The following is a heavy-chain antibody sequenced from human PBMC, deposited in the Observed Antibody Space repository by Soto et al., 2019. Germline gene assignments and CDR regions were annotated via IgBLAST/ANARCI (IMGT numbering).Heavy chain of an antibody. J-gene: IGHJ4*02. CDR1: GFTFSSYG. CDR3: AKDHHYDSSGYYHRPPTYYFDY. CDR2: ISYDGSNK. Sequence: QVQLVESGGGVVQPGRSLRLSCAASGFTFSSYGMHWVRQAPGKGLEWVAVISYDGSNKYYADSVKGRFTISRDNSKNTLYLQMNSLRAEDTAVYYCAKDHHYDSSGYYHRPPTYYFDYWGQGTLVTVSS. V-gene: IGHV3-30*18. D-gene: IGHD3-22*01.